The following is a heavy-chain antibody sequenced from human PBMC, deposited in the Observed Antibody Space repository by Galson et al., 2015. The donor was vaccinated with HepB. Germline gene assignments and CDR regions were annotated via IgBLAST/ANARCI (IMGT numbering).Heavy chain of an antibody. J-gene: IGHJ6*02. Sequence: SLRLSCAASGFTFSSYSMNWVRQAPGKGLEWVPYISSSSSTIYYADSVKGRFTISRDNAKNSLYLQMNSLRAEDTAVYYCARGVRPYYYYGMDVWGQGTTVTVSS. CDR2: ISSSSSTI. CDR3: ARGVRPYYYYGMDV. CDR1: GFTFSSYS. D-gene: IGHD4-23*01. V-gene: IGHV3-48*04.